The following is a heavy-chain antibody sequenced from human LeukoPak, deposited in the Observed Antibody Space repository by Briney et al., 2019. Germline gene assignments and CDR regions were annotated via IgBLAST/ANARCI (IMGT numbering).Heavy chain of an antibody. Sequence: PSETLSLTCTVSGGSISSYYWSWIRQPPGKGLEWIGYIYYSGSTNYNPSLKSRVTISVDTSKNQFSLKLSSVTAADTAVYYCARIDYYGSGNYYKGDYWGQGTLVTVSS. J-gene: IGHJ4*02. CDR3: ARIDYYGSGNYYKGDY. V-gene: IGHV4-59*12. CDR1: GGSISSYY. D-gene: IGHD3-10*01. CDR2: IYYSGST.